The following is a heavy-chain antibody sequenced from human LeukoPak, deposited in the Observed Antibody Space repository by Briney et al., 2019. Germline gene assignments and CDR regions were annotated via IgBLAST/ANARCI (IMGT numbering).Heavy chain of an antibody. Sequence: ASAKVSCKASGGTFSSYAISWVRQAPGQGLEWMGGIIPIFGTANYAQKFQGRVTITADKSTSTAYMELSSLGSEDTAVYYCARGVGPIFGVAAEYYFDYWGQGTLVTVSS. V-gene: IGHV1-69*06. J-gene: IGHJ4*02. CDR1: GGTFSSYA. D-gene: IGHD3-3*01. CDR3: ARGVGPIFGVAAEYYFDY. CDR2: IIPIFGTA.